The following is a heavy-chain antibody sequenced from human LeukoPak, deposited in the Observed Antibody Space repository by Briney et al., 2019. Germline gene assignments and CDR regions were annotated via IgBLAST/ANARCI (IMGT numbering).Heavy chain of an antibody. CDR1: GYTFTSYD. CDR3: ARGLIAVAGTFVWFDP. J-gene: IGHJ5*02. CDR2: MNPTSGNT. D-gene: IGHD6-19*01. V-gene: IGHV1-8*01. Sequence: ASVKVSCKASGYTFTSYDINWVRQATGQGLEWMGWMNPTSGNTGYAQKFQGRVTMTRNTSISTAYMELSSLRSEDTAVYYCARGLIAVAGTFVWFDPWGQGTLVTVSS.